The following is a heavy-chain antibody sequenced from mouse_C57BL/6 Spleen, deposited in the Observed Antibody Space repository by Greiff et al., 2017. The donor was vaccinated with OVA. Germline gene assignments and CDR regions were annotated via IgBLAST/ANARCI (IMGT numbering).Heavy chain of an antibody. CDR2: INYDGSST. CDR1: GFTFSDYY. V-gene: IGHV5-16*01. Sequence: DVMLVESEGGLVQPGSSMKLSCTASGFTFSDYYMAWVRQVPEKGLEWVANINYDGSSTYYLDSLKSRFIISRDNAKNILYLQMSSLKSEDTATYYCARGVDFDYWGQGTTLTVSS. CDR3: ARGVDFDY. D-gene: IGHD1-1*02. J-gene: IGHJ2*01.